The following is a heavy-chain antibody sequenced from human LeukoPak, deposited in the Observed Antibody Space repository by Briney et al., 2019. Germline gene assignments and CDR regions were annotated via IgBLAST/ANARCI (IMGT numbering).Heavy chain of an antibody. V-gene: IGHV4-59*08. D-gene: IGHD6-13*01. CDR3: ARHAQQLYFDY. Sequence: SETLSLTCAVSGGSISSYYWSWIRQPPEKGLEWIGYIYYSGRTNYNPSLKSRVTISEDTSKNQFSLKLNSVTAADTAVYYCARHAQQLYFDYWGQGTLVTVSS. CDR1: GGSISSYY. CDR2: IYYSGRT. J-gene: IGHJ4*02.